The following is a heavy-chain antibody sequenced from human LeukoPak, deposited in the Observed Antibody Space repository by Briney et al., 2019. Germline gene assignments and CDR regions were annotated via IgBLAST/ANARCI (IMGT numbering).Heavy chain of an antibody. J-gene: IGHJ4*02. Sequence: GASVKVSCKASGYTFTGYYMHWVRQAPGQGLEWMGWINPNSGGTNYAQKFQGRVTMTRDTSISTAYMELSRLRSDDTAVYYCAREFLGDYVWGSYRYALDYWGQGTLVTVSS. CDR1: GYTFTGYY. CDR3: AREFLGDYVWGSYRYALDY. CDR2: INPNSGGT. D-gene: IGHD3-16*02. V-gene: IGHV1-2*02.